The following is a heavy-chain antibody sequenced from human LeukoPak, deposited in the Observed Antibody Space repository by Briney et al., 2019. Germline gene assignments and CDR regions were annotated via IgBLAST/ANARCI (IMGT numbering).Heavy chain of an antibody. CDR1: GFTFSSYA. Sequence: GGSLRLSCAASGFTFSSYAMSWVRQAPGKGLEWVSAISGSGVSTYYADSVKGRFTISRENSNNTLYLHMDSLRAEDTAVYYCAKAPVWNYYYGLDVWGQGTTVTVSS. D-gene: IGHD2-21*01. V-gene: IGHV3-23*01. CDR2: ISGSGVST. CDR3: AKAPVWNYYYGLDV. J-gene: IGHJ6*02.